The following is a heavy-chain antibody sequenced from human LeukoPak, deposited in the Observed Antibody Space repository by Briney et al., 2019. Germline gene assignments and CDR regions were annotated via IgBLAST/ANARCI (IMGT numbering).Heavy chain of an antibody. CDR1: GFRLSDYW. D-gene: IGHD3-10*01. V-gene: IGHV3-23*01. CDR3: AKKDGSGSWYYYFDY. J-gene: IGHJ4*02. CDR2: ISSSASST. Sequence: GGSLRLSCAASGFRLSDYWMSWVRQAPGKGPEWVSGISSSASSTYYAESVKGRFTISRDNFKSMLYLQMNSLRAEDTAVYYCAKKDGSGSWYYYFDYWGQGSLVTVSS.